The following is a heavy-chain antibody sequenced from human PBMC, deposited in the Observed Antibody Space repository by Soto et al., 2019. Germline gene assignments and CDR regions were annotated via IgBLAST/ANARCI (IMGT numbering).Heavy chain of an antibody. CDR1: GGSISSYY. CDR2: IYYSGST. D-gene: IGHD3-22*01. V-gene: IGHV4-59*08. CDR3: ARHQPSYYYDSSGYYSFFDY. Sequence: SETLSLTCTVSGGSISSYYWSWIRQPPGKGLEWIGYIYYSGSTNYNPSLKSRVTISVDTSKNQFSLKLSSVTAADTAVYYCARHQPSYYYDSSGYYSFFDYWGQGTPVTVSS. J-gene: IGHJ4*02.